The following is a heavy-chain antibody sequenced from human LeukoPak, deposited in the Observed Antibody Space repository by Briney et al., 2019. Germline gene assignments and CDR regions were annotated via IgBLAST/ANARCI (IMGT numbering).Heavy chain of an antibody. CDR3: AKNRQQQSYHLFDY. J-gene: IGHJ4*02. Sequence: GGSLRLSCAASGFTFSSYAMSWVRQAPGKGLEWVSAISGSGGSTYYADSVKGRFTISRDNSKDTLYLQMNSLRAEDTAVYYCAKNRQQQSYHLFDYWGQGTLVTVSS. CDR2: ISGSGGST. D-gene: IGHD6-13*01. V-gene: IGHV3-23*01. CDR1: GFTFSSYA.